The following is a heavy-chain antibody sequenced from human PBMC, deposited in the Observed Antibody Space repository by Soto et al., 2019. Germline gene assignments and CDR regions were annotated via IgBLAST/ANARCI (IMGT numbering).Heavy chain of an antibody. Sequence: EVQLVESGGGLVQPGGSLRLSCAASGFTFSSYDMHWVRQTAGKGLEWVAAIGTTGDAYYPGSATGRFTLSRENAKNSLYLQMSILRVGDTAVYFCAGGRSGWYAEFDFWGQGTQVTVSS. CDR2: IGTTGDA. CDR1: GFTFSSYD. J-gene: IGHJ4*02. CDR3: AGGRSGWYAEFDF. V-gene: IGHV3-13*01. D-gene: IGHD6-19*01.